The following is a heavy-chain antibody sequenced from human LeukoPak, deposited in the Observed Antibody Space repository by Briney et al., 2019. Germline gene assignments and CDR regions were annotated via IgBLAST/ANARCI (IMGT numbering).Heavy chain of an antibody. CDR1: GFSFSDYY. V-gene: IGHV3-11*06. J-gene: IGHJ4*02. D-gene: IGHD1-20*01. CDR3: ARPLSGTTDFDY. Sequence: GGSLRLSCAASGFSFSDYYMSWIRQAPGKGLEWVSYISPSSTHTPYADPVKGRFTISRDNAKKSLYLQMNSLRAEDTAVYYCARPLSGTTDFDYWGQGTLVTVSS. CDR2: ISPSSTHT.